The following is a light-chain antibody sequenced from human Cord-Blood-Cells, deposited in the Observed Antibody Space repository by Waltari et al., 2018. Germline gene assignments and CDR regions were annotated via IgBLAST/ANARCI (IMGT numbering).Light chain of an antibody. CDR1: QSVSSY. J-gene: IGKJ3*01. Sequence: EIVLTQSLATLSLSPGERASQSVSSYLAWYQQKPGQAPRLLIYDASNRATGIPARFSGSGSGTDFTLTISSLEPEDFAVYYCQQRSNWPLFTFGPGTKVDIK. CDR3: QQRSNWPLFT. CDR2: DAS. V-gene: IGKV3-11*01.